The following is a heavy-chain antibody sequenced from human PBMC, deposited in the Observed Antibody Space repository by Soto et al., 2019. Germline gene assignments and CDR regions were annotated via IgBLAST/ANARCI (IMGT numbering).Heavy chain of an antibody. Sequence: GGSLRLSCAASGFTFSSYSMNWVRQAPGKGLEWVSSISSSSSYIFYADSVKGRFTISRDNAKNSLYLQMNSLRAVDMGVYYCARYIVIRGVIIGFIDVWGKGTTVTVSS. D-gene: IGHD3-10*01. J-gene: IGHJ6*03. CDR2: ISSSSSYI. CDR1: GFTFSSYS. V-gene: IGHV3-21*01. CDR3: ARYIVIRGVIIGFIDV.